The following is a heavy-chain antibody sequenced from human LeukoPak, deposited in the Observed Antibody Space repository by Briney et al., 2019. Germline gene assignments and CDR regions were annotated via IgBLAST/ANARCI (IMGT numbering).Heavy chain of an antibody. D-gene: IGHD1-26*01. CDR2: INHSGST. Sequence: PGGSLRLSCAASGFIFSSYGMHWVRQPPGKGLEWIGEINHSGSTNYNPSLKSRVTISVDTSKNQFSLKLSSVTAADTAVYYCASSIVGATFDYWGQGTLVTVSS. J-gene: IGHJ4*02. CDR3: ASSIVGATFDY. V-gene: IGHV4-34*01. CDR1: GFIFSSYG.